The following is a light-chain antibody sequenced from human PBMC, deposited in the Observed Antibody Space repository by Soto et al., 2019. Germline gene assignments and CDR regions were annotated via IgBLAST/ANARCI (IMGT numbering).Light chain of an antibody. J-gene: IGKJ5*01. Sequence: IRITHSPSSLSASVLHRVTITCRASQSISSYLNWYQQKPGKAPKLLIYDASNLEIGVPSRFSGSGSGTHFTFTISSLQTEDIGTYYCQQYDILPITFGRGTRLEIK. CDR3: QQYDILPIT. V-gene: IGKV1-33*01. CDR2: DAS. CDR1: QSISSY.